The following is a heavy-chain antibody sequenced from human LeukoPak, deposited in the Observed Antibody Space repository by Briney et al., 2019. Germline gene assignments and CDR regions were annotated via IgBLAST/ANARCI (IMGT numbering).Heavy chain of an antibody. D-gene: IGHD1-14*01. CDR2: IQEDGSAT. CDR3: ARRKEVQTTFDC. J-gene: IGHJ4*02. V-gene: IGHV3-7*01. Sequence: GGSLRLSRAASGFIFSNYYMVWVRQAPGKGLEWVANIQEDGSATYYVDSVKGRFTISRDNAKNSLDLQMNSLRAEDTAVYFCARRKEVQTTFDCWGQGTLVTVSS. CDR1: GFIFSNYY.